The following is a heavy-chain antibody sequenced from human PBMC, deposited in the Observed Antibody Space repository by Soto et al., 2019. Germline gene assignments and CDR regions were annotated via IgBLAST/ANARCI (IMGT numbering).Heavy chain of an antibody. CDR2: IRGSGGST. Sequence: PGGSLRLSCAASGFTFSSYAMSWVRQAPGKGLEWVSAIRGSGGSTYYADSVKGRFTISRDNSKNTLYLQMNSLRAEDTAVYYCGKDQLDCTRTSCYSTNYYGISVWGQGTTVTVSS. J-gene: IGHJ6*02. CDR1: GFTFSSYA. V-gene: IGHV3-23*01. D-gene: IGHD2-2*01. CDR3: GKDQLDCTRTSCYSTNYYGISV.